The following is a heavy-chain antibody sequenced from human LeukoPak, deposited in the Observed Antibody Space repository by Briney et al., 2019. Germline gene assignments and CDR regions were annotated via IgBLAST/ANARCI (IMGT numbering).Heavy chain of an antibody. CDR2: ISSSSSTI. Sequence: PGGSLRLSCAASGFTFSSYSMNWVRQAPGKGLEWVSYISSSSSTIYYADSVKGRFTISRDNAKNSLYLQMNSLRAEDTAVYYCARDMGSGSYFPSNYFQHWGQGTLVTVSS. CDR1: GFTFSSYS. D-gene: IGHD3-10*01. V-gene: IGHV3-48*04. CDR3: ARDMGSGSYFPSNYFQH. J-gene: IGHJ1*01.